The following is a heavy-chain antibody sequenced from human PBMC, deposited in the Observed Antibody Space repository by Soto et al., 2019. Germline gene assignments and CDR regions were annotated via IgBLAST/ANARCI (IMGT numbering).Heavy chain of an antibody. CDR3: ARELGSSSWSVDY. V-gene: IGHV1-8*01. CDR2: MNPNSGNT. D-gene: IGHD6-13*01. CDR1: GYTFSNYD. J-gene: IGHJ4*02. Sequence: EASVKVSCKASGYTFSNYDINWVRQATGQGLEWMGWMNPNSGNTGYAQKFQGRVTMTRNTSISTAYMEVSSLRSEDTAVYYCARELGSSSWSVDYWGQGTLVTVSS.